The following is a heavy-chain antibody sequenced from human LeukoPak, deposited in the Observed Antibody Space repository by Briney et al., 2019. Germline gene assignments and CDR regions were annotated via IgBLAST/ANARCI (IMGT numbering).Heavy chain of an antibody. CDR1: GFTFGDYA. Sequence: AGGSLRLSCAASGFTFGDYAMHWVRQAPGKGLEWVSGMSWNSGSIGYADSVKGRFTISRDNAKNSLYLQMNSLRAEDMALYYCAKGSLSTVVTPPYFDYWGQGTLVTVSS. CDR2: MSWNSGSI. D-gene: IGHD4-23*01. V-gene: IGHV3-9*03. J-gene: IGHJ4*02. CDR3: AKGSLSTVVTPPYFDY.